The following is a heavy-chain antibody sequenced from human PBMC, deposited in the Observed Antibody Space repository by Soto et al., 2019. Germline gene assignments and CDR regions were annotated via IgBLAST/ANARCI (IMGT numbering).Heavy chain of an antibody. J-gene: IGHJ6*02. D-gene: IGHD2-21*02. Sequence: SETLSLTCTVSGGSISSSSCYWGWIRQPPGKELKGIGSIYHSGSTYYNPSLKSRVTISVDTSKNQFSLKLSSVTAADTAVYYCARQGPCMRTVGDNYYYYGMDVWGQGTTVTVSS. V-gene: IGHV4-39*01. CDR3: ARQGPCMRTVGDNYYYYGMDV. CDR1: GGSISSSSCY. CDR2: IYHSGST.